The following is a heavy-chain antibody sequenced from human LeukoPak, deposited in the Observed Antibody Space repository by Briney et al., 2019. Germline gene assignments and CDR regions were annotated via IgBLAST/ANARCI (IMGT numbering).Heavy chain of an antibody. V-gene: IGHV4-4*07. D-gene: IGHD4-23*01. J-gene: IGHJ2*01. CDR1: GGSISSYY. CDR2: IYTSGST. CDR3: ARGCGVCYGGNLQWYFDL. Sequence: SETLSLTCTVSGGSISSYYWSWIRQPAGKGLEWIGRIYTSGSTNYNPSLKSRVTMSVDTSKNQFSLKLSSVTAADTAVYYCARGCGVCYGGNLQWYFDLWGRGTLVTVSS.